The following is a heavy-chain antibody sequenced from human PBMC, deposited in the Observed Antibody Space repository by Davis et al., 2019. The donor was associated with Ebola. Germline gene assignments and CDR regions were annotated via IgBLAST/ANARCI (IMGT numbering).Heavy chain of an antibody. CDR1: GGSFSGYY. J-gene: IGHJ5*02. Sequence: PSETLSLTCAVYGGSFSGYYWSWIRQPPGKGLEWIGYIYYSGSTNYNPSLKSRVTISVDTSKNQFSLKLSSVTAADTAVYYCARLLGELSGWFDPWGQGTLVTVSS. CDR3: ARLLGELSGWFDP. CDR2: IYYSGST. D-gene: IGHD3-10*01. V-gene: IGHV4-59*01.